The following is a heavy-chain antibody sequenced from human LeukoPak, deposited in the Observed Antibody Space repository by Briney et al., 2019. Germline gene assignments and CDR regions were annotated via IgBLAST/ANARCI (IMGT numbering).Heavy chain of an antibody. CDR3: AREGYCSSTSCLHFDY. V-gene: IGHV1-69*04. J-gene: IGHJ4*02. Sequence: SVKVSCKASGGTFSSYAISWVRQAPGQGLEWMGRIIPILGIANYAQKFQGRVTITADKSTSTAYMELSSLRSEDTAVYYCAREGYCSSTSCLHFDYWGQGTLVTVSS. CDR2: IIPILGIA. CDR1: GGTFSSYA. D-gene: IGHD2-2*01.